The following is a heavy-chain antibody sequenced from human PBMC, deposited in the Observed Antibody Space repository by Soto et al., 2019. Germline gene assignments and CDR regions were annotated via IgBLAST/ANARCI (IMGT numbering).Heavy chain of an antibody. CDR3: ARLKVRDGYNPYYYYGMDV. CDR2: IYPGDSDT. J-gene: IGHJ6*02. CDR1: GYSFTSYW. Sequence: GESLKISCKGSGYSFTSYWIGWVRQVPGKGLEWMGIIYPGDSDTRYSPSFQGQVTISADKSISTAYLQWSSLKASDTAMYYCARLKVRDGYNPYYYYGMDVWGQGTTVTVSS. V-gene: IGHV5-51*01. D-gene: IGHD5-12*01.